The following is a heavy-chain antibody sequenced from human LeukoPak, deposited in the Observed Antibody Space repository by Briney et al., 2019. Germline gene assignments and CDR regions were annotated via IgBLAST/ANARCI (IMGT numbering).Heavy chain of an antibody. V-gene: IGHV3-21*04. CDR1: GFTFSNYN. D-gene: IGHD3-10*01. Sequence: GGSLRLSCAASGFTFSNYNMNWVRQAPGEGLEWVSSISNSGSYIYYADSLKGRFTISRDNAKNSLYLQMNSLRAEDTALYYCATTKSLYGSGSSDDAFDIWGQGTMVTVSS. J-gene: IGHJ3*02. CDR2: ISNSGSYI. CDR3: ATTKSLYGSGSSDDAFDI.